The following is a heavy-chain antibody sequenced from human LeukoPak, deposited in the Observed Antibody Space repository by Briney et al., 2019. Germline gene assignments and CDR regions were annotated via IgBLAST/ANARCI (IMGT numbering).Heavy chain of an antibody. Sequence: SETLSLTCTVSGGSISSGSYYWGWIRQPPGKGLEWIGTIYYSGNTYYNPSLRSRVTISVDTSKNQFSLKLSSVTAADTAVYYCARGADHYLPSDPWGQGTLVTVSS. CDR1: GGSISSGSYY. J-gene: IGHJ5*02. CDR3: ARGADHYLPSDP. V-gene: IGHV4-39*07. D-gene: IGHD1-26*01. CDR2: IYYSGNT.